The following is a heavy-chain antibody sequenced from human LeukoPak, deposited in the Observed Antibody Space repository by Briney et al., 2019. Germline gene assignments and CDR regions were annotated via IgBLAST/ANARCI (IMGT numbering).Heavy chain of an antibody. CDR1: GYTFTSYD. CDR3: AREFHPYYYDSSGNAFDI. V-gene: IGHV1-8*01. CDR2: MNPNSGNT. D-gene: IGHD3-22*01. Sequence: GASVKVSCKASGYTFTSYDVNWVRQATGQGLEWMGWMNPNSGNTGYAQKFQGRVTMTRDASISTAYMELSRLRSDDTAVYYCAREFHPYYYDSSGNAFDIWGQGTMVTVSS. J-gene: IGHJ3*02.